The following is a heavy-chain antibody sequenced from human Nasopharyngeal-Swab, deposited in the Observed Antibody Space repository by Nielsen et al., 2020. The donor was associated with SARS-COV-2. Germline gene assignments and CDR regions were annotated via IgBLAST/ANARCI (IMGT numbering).Heavy chain of an antibody. Sequence: SVKVSCKASGGTFSSYAISWVRQAPGQGLEWMGRIIPILGIANYAQKFQGRVTITADKSTSTAYMELSSLRSEDTAVYYCARDYGDYDNNAFDIWGQGTMVTASS. J-gene: IGHJ3*02. CDR3: ARDYGDYDNNAFDI. D-gene: IGHD4-17*01. V-gene: IGHV1-69*04. CDR2: IIPILGIA. CDR1: GGTFSSYA.